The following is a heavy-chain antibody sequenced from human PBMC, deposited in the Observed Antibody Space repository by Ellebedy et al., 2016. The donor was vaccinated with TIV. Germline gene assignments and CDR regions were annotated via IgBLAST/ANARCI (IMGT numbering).Heavy chain of an antibody. J-gene: IGHJ6*02. CDR2: INHSGST. Sequence: SETLSLXCAVYGGSFSGYYWSWIRQPPGKGLEWIGEINHSGSTNYNPSLKSRVTISVDTSKNQFSLKLSSVTAADTAVYYCARLGYQLLPGGMDVWGQGTTVTVSS. CDR3: ARLGYQLLPGGMDV. V-gene: IGHV4-34*01. D-gene: IGHD2-2*01. CDR1: GGSFSGYY.